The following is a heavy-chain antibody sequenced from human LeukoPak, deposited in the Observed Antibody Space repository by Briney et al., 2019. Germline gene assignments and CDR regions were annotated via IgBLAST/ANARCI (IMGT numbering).Heavy chain of an antibody. CDR3: ARGPGSSSWSFDY. J-gene: IGHJ4*02. D-gene: IGHD6-13*01. CDR2: IRGSGGST. Sequence: GGSLRLSCAASGFTFSSYAMSWVRQAPGKGLEWVSGIRGSGGSTYYADSVKGRFTISRDNAKNSLYLQMNSLRAEDTAVYYCARGPGSSSWSFDYWGQGTLVTVSS. V-gene: IGHV3-23*01. CDR1: GFTFSSYA.